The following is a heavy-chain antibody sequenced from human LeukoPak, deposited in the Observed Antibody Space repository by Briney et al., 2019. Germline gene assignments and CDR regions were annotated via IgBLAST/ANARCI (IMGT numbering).Heavy chain of an antibody. D-gene: IGHD4/OR15-4a*01. V-gene: IGHV3-30*18. J-gene: IGHJ3*02. CDR3: AKVSLNMVNDAFDI. CDR2: ISYDGSNK. Sequence: TGGSLRLSCAASGFTFSSYGMHWVRQAPGKGLEWVAVISYDGSNKYYADSVKGRFTISRDNSKNTLYLQMNSLRAEDTAMYYCAKVSLNMVNDAFDIWGQGTMVSVSS. CDR1: GFTFSSYG.